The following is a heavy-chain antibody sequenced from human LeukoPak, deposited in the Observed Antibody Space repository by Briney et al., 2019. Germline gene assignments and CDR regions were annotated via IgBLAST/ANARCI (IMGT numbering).Heavy chain of an antibody. CDR3: AKDGNFRVPGED. V-gene: IGHV3-30*02. CDR1: AFTFSDYG. CDR2: IRYDGSNT. D-gene: IGHD3-10*01. J-gene: IGHJ4*02. Sequence: GGSLRLSCVASAFTFSDYGMHWVRQAPGKGLEWVAFIRYDGSNTYYADSVRGRFTISRDNSKNTLYLQMNSLRLEDTSLYYCAKDGNFRVPGEDWGQGTLVTVSS.